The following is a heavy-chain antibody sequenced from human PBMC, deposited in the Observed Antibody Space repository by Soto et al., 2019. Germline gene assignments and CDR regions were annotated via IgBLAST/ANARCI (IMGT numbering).Heavy chain of an antibody. Sequence: LRLSCAASGFTFSSYWMHWVRQTPGKGLVWVSRIINDGSSTSYADSVKGRFTTFRDSAKNTVYLQMNSLRAEDTAVYYCAKADGDWDAFDIWGQGTMVTVS. CDR3: AKADGDWDAFDI. D-gene: IGHD4-17*01. V-gene: IGHV3-74*01. CDR1: GFTFSSYW. CDR2: IINDGSST. J-gene: IGHJ3*02.